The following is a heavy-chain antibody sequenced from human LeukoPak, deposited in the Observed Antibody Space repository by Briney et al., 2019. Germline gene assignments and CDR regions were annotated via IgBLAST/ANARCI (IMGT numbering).Heavy chain of an antibody. D-gene: IGHD3-9*01. CDR2: ISAYNGNT. CDR3: ARENYDILTGYTPLDY. Sequence: ASVKVSCKASGYTFTSYGISWVRQAPGQGLEWMGWISAYNGNTNYAQKLQGRVTMATDTSTSTAYMELRSLRSDDTAVYYCARENYDILTGYTPLDYWGQGTLVTVSS. CDR1: GYTFTSYG. J-gene: IGHJ4*02. V-gene: IGHV1-18*01.